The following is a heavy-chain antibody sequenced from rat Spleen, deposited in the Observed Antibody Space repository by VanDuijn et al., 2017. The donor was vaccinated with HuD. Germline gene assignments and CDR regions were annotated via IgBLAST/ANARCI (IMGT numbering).Heavy chain of an antibody. CDR1: GFTFSNYD. D-gene: IGHD5-1*01. V-gene: IGHV5-7*01. Sequence: EVQVVESGGGIVQPGRSMKLSCAASGFTFSNYDMVWVRQAPTKGLKWVASISYDGSTPYYRDSVKGRFTISRDNAKSTLYLQMDSLRSGDTATYHCARRRLNWYYFDYWGQGVMVTVSS. J-gene: IGHJ2*01. CDR3: ARRRLNWYYFDY. CDR2: ISYDGSTP.